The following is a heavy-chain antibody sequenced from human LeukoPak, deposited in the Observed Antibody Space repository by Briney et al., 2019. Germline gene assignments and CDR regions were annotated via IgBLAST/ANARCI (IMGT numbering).Heavy chain of an antibody. CDR2: INHSGST. J-gene: IGHJ4*02. CDR1: GGSFSGYY. CDR3: AIHHRHLSTGYYYFDY. Sequence: SATLSLTCAVYGGSFSGYYWSWIRQPPGKGLEWIGEINHSGSTNYNPSLKSRVTISVDTSKNQFSLKLSSVTAADTAVYYCAIHHRHLSTGYYYFDYWGQGTLVTVSS. V-gene: IGHV4-34*01. D-gene: IGHD3-9*01.